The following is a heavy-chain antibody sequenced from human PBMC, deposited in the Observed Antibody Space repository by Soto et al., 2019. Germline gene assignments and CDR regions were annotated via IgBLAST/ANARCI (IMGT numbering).Heavy chain of an antibody. CDR2: INHSGST. Sequence: PSETLSLTCAVYGGSFSGYYWSWIRQPLGKGLEWIGEINHSGSTNYNPSLKSRVTISVDTSKNQFSLKLSSVTAADTAVYYCASRTHDYGELEYFQHWGQGTLVTVSS. CDR3: ASRTHDYGELEYFQH. D-gene: IGHD4-17*01. V-gene: IGHV4-34*01. CDR1: GGSFSGYY. J-gene: IGHJ1*01.